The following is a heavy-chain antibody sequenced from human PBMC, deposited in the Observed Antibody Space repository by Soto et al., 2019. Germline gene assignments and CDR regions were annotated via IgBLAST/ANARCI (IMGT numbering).Heavy chain of an antibody. D-gene: IGHD6-19*01. CDR1: GFTFSSYA. Sequence: QVQLVESGGGVVQPGRSLRLSCAASGFTFSSYAMHWVRQAPGKGLEWVAVISYDGSNKYYADSVKGRFTISRDNSKNTLYLQMNSLRAEDTAVYYCARDEGAVAGIFVDYWGQGTLVTVSS. CDR3: ARDEGAVAGIFVDY. V-gene: IGHV3-30-3*01. CDR2: ISYDGSNK. J-gene: IGHJ4*02.